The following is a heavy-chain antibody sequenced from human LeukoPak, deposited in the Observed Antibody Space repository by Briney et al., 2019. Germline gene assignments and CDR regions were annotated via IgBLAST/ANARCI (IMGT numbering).Heavy chain of an antibody. V-gene: IGHV4-59*01. CDR3: ARAYYYDSSGYSSYWYFDL. CDR2: IYYSGST. Sequence: SETLSLTCTVSGGSISSYYWSWIRQPPGKGLESIGYIYYSGSTNYNPSLKSRVTISVDTSKNQFSLKLSSVTAADTAVYYCARAYYYDSSGYSSYWYFDLWGRGTLVTVSS. J-gene: IGHJ2*01. CDR1: GGSISSYY. D-gene: IGHD3-22*01.